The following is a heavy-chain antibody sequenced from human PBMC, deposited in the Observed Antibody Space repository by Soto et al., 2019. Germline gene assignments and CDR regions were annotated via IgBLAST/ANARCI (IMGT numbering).Heavy chain of an antibody. CDR2: INHSGST. D-gene: IGHD3-9*01. J-gene: IGHJ6*03. CDR1: GGSFSGYY. Sequence: SETLSLTCAVYGGSFSGYYWSWIRQPPGKGLEWIGEINHSGSTNYNPSLKSRVTISVDTSKNQFSLKLSSVTAADTAVYYCARGNWGKRYFDWLDGGYYMDVWGKGTTVTVS. V-gene: IGHV4-34*01. CDR3: ARGNWGKRYFDWLDGGYYMDV.